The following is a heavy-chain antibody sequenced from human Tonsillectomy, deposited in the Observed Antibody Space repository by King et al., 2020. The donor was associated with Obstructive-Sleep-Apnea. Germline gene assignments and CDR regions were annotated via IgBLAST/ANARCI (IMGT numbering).Heavy chain of an antibody. J-gene: IGHJ6*02. Sequence: QLQESGPGLVKPSGTLSLTCALSGGSISSTNWWNWVRQPPGKGLEWIGEIYHSGNTNYNPSLKSRVTISVDKSKNQFSLNLNSVTAAATAVYYCARVTWRPNYYGLDVWGQGTTVTVSS. CDR3: ARVTWRPNYYGLDV. D-gene: IGHD5-24*01. CDR2: IYHSGNT. V-gene: IGHV4-4*02. CDR1: GGSISSTNW.